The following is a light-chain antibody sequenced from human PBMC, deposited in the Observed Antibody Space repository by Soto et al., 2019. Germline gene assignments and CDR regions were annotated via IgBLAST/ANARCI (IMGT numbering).Light chain of an antibody. CDR1: QSISNW. J-gene: IGKJ1*01. CDR2: HAS. CDR3: QQYNSRRT. Sequence: DIQMTQSPSTLSVSVGDRVTITCRASQSISNWLAWYQQKPGKAPKLLIFHASSLQSGVPSRFSGSGSGTEFTLTISSLQPDDFATYYCQQYNSRRTFGQGTKVDIK. V-gene: IGKV1-5*01.